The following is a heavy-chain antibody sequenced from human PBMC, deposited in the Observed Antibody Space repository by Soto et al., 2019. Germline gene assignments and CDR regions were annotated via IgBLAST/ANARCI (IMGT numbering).Heavy chain of an antibody. CDR3: ARGEVHSSGWNFDF. V-gene: IGHV1-46*03. CDR1: GYTFTSDH. J-gene: IGHJ4*02. CDR2: INPSSGST. D-gene: IGHD6-19*01. Sequence: QVQLVQSGAEVRKPGASVKVSCKASGYTFTSDHLHWVRQTPGLGLEWMGRINPSSGSTNYPQKFQGRVTMTRATSTATAYMELSRLRSEDSAVYFCARGEVHSSGWNFDFWGQGTLVTVSS.